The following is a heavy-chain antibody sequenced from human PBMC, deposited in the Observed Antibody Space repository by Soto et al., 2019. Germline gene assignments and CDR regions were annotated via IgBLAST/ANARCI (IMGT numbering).Heavy chain of an antibody. D-gene: IGHD6-13*01. Sequence: SETLSLTCTVSGGSVSSGSYYWSWIRQPPGKGLEWIGYIYYSGSTNYNPSLKSRVTISVDTSKNQFSLKLSSVTAADTAVYYCARVSPSSAGSYYYYGMDVWGQGTTVTVSS. CDR2: IYYSGST. CDR1: GGSVSSGSYY. CDR3: ARVSPSSAGSYYYYGMDV. J-gene: IGHJ6*02. V-gene: IGHV4-61*01.